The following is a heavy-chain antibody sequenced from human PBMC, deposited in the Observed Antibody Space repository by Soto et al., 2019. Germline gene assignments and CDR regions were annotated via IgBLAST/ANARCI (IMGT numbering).Heavy chain of an antibody. J-gene: IGHJ6*01. CDR2: ISYDGSNK. CDR1: GFTFSSYA. CDR3: ARDQLLERHYYYGMDV. D-gene: IGHD1-1*01. Sequence: QVQLVESGGGVVQPGRSLRLSCAASGFTFSSYAMHWVRQAPGKGLEWVAVISYDGSNKYYADSVKGRFTISRDNSKNTLYLQMNSLRAEDTAVYYCARDQLLERHYYYGMDVW. V-gene: IGHV3-30-3*01.